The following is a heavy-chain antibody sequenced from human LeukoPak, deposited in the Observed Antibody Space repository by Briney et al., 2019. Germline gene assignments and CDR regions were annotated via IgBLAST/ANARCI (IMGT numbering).Heavy chain of an antibody. CDR3: ATGPGSDAFDI. Sequence: GGSLRLSCAASGFTFSSYSMNWVRQAPGKGLEWVSSISSSSSYIYYADSVKGRFTISRDNAKNSLYLQMNSLRAEDTAVYYCATGPGSDAFDIWGQGTMVTVSS. V-gene: IGHV3-21*01. CDR1: GFTFSSYS. D-gene: IGHD1-26*01. J-gene: IGHJ3*02. CDR2: ISSSSSYI.